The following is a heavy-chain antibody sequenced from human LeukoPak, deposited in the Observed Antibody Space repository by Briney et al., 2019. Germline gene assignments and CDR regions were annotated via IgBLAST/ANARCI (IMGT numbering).Heavy chain of an antibody. D-gene: IGHD3-22*01. Sequence: GGSLRLSCAASGFTFSSYSMNWVRQAPGKGLEWVSSISSSSSYIYYADSVKGRFTISRDNAKNSLYLQMNSLRAEDTAVYYCARDPATLGLSLDYWGQGTLVTGAS. CDR1: GFTFSSYS. J-gene: IGHJ4*02. V-gene: IGHV3-21*01. CDR3: ARDPATLGLSLDY. CDR2: ISSSSSYI.